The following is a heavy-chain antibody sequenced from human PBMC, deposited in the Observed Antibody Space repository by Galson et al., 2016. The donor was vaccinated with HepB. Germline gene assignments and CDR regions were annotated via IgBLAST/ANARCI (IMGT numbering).Heavy chain of an antibody. Sequence: SLRLSCAASGFTFSTSAMSWVRQAPGQGLEWVSAISSTSHSTHYADSVKGRFTISRDNAKNPLFLQMDSLKIDDTAVHYCAKGWSCPDSWGQGTLVTVSS. CDR3: AKGWSCPDS. CDR2: ISSTSHST. CDR1: GFTFSTSA. J-gene: IGHJ4*02. V-gene: IGHV3-23*01. D-gene: IGHD3-10*01.